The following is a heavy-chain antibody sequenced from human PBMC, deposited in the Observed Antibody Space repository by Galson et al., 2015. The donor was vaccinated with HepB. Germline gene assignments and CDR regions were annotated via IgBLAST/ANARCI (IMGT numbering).Heavy chain of an antibody. CDR2: INPNSGCT. D-gene: IGHD3-10*01. J-gene: IGHJ3*02. Sequence: SVKVSCKASGYTFTGYYMHWVRQAPGQGLEWMGWINPNSGCTNYAQKFQGRVTMTRDTSISTAYMELSRLRSDDTAVYYCARDPGSGSYAFDIWGQGTMVTVSS. V-gene: IGHV1-2*02. CDR1: GYTFTGYY. CDR3: ARDPGSGSYAFDI.